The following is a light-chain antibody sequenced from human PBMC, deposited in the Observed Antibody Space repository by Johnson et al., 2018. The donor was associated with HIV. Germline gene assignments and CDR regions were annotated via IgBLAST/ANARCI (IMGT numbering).Light chain of an antibody. CDR2: DNN. CDR1: SSNIGNNY. Sequence: QPVLTQPPSVSAAPGQKVTISCSGSSSNIGNNYVSWYQQLPGTAPKLLIYDNNKRPSGIPDRFSGSKSGTSATLGITGLQTGDEADYYCGTCDNSLSAVFGTGTNVTVL. V-gene: IGLV1-51*01. J-gene: IGLJ1*01. CDR3: GTCDNSLSAV.